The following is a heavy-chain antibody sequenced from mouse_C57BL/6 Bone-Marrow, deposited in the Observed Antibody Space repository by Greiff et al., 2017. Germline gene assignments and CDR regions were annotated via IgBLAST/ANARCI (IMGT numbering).Heavy chain of an antibody. CDR3: ARGGYYSNLGYAMDY. D-gene: IGHD2-5*01. CDR2: IYPRSGNT. CDR1: GYTFTSYG. Sequence: QVQLKQSGAELARPGASVKLSCKASGYTFTSYGISWVKQRTGQGLEWIGEIYPRSGNTYYNEKFKGKATLTADKSSSTAYMELRSLTSEDSAVYVCARGGYYSNLGYAMDYWGQGTSVTVSS. V-gene: IGHV1-81*01. J-gene: IGHJ4*01.